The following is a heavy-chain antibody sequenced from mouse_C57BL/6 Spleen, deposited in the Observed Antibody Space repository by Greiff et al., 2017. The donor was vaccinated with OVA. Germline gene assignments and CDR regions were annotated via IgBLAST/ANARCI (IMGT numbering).Heavy chain of an antibody. D-gene: IGHD3-2*02. CDR2: FHTYNDDT. Sequence: QVQLKESGAELVKPGASVKMSCKASGYTFTTYPIEWMKQNHGKSLEWIGNFHTYNDDTTYYEKFKGKATLTVEKYSSTVYLELSRITSDDAAVYYRARKTAQGLDYWGQGTTLTVSS. CDR1: GYTFTTYP. J-gene: IGHJ2*01. CDR3: ARKTAQGLDY. V-gene: IGHV1-47*01.